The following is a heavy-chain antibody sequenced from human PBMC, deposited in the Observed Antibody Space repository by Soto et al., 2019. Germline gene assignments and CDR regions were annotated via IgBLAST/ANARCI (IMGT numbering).Heavy chain of an antibody. CDR1: GYSFTSYW. Sequence: GESLKISCKGSGYSFTSYWIGWVRQMPGKGLEWMGIIYPGDSDTRYSPSFQGQVTISADKSISTAYLQWSSLKASDTAMYYCARHPPSESYSSGYYYYYGMDVWGQGTMVTVSS. D-gene: IGHD3-22*01. J-gene: IGHJ6*02. V-gene: IGHV5-51*01. CDR3: ARHPPSESYSSGYYYYYGMDV. CDR2: IYPGDSDT.